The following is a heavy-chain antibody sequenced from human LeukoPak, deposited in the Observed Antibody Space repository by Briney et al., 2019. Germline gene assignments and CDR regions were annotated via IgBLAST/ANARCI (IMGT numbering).Heavy chain of an antibody. J-gene: IGHJ6*04. CDR1: GFTFSSYA. CDR3: ARDGDYINYYYYGVDV. Sequence: PGASLRLSCAASGFTFSSYAMSWVRQAPGRGLEWVTFVSNDGSDTYYADSVKGRFSVSRDNSKNTLYLQMNSLRVEDTAVYYCARDGDYINYYYYGVDVWGKGTTVTVSS. D-gene: IGHD4-11*01. V-gene: IGHV3-30*04. CDR2: VSNDGSDT.